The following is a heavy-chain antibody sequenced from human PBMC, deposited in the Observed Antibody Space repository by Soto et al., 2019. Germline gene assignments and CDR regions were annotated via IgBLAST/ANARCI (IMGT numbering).Heavy chain of an antibody. D-gene: IGHD3-10*01. CDR3: ARHRNSYAYYCSGSYDNEYNYYGMDV. CDR2: IDPSASYT. J-gene: IGHJ6*02. CDR1: GSSFTSYW. V-gene: IGHV5-10-1*01. Sequence: PGESLKISCKGSGSSFTSYWIGWVRQMPGKGLGWRGRIDPSASYTNYSRSFQGHVTISADKSISTAYLQWSSLKASGTAMSYCARHRNSYAYYCSGSYDNEYNYYGMDVWGQGTTVTVSS.